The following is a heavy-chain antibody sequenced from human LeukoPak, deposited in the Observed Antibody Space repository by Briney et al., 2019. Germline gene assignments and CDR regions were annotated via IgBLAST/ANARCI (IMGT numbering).Heavy chain of an antibody. CDR2: ISYSGTT. D-gene: IGHD7-27*01. Sequence: PSETLSLTCTVSGGSFSSYSWNWIRQPPDKGLEWIGGISYSGTTIYNPSLKSRVTISVDTSKAQFSLKLSSVTAADTAVYYCARPQTGATAPADNGNWWHPGAPGPLVPV. CDR1: GGSFSSYS. V-gene: IGHV4-59*08. J-gene: IGHJ5*02. CDR3: ARPQTGATAPADNGNWWHP.